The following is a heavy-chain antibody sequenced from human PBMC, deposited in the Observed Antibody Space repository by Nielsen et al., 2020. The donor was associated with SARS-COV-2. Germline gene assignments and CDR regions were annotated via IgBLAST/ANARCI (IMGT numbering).Heavy chain of an antibody. J-gene: IGHJ4*02. V-gene: IGHV4-34*01. CDR1: GGSFSGYY. CDR2: INHSGST. Sequence: SETLSLTCAVYGGSFSGYYWSWIRQPPGKGLEWIGEINHSGSTNYNPSLKSRVTISVDTSKNQFSLKLSSVTAADTAVYYCAREGIVGAIIPGWGQGTLVTVSS. D-gene: IGHD1-26*01. CDR3: AREGIVGAIIPG.